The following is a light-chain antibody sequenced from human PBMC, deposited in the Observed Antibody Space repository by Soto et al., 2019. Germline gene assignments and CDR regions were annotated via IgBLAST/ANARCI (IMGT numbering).Light chain of an antibody. J-gene: IGKJ4*01. V-gene: IGKV1-12*01. CDR3: QQANSFPRT. CDR2: SAS. CDR1: KGFSTW. Sequence: DIQMTQSPSSVSASVGDRVTITCRASKGFSTWLAWYRRKPGRAPELLIYSASSLHSGVPSRFSGSGSGTDFTLTISSLQPEDFATYYCQQANSFPRTFGGGTEVEIK.